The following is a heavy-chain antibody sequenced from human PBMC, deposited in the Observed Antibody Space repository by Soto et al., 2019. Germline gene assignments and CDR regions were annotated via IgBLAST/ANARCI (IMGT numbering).Heavy chain of an antibody. J-gene: IGHJ6*02. CDR2: ISGSGGST. CDR1: GVTFRSYA. D-gene: IGHD2-2*01. Sequence: GGFLRHSCAASGVTFRSYAMSWVRQAPGKGLEWVSAISGSGGSTYYADSVKGRFTISRDNSKNTLYLQMNSLKTEDTAVYYCTNRGDCSSTSCTSTPPLYYYYYYGMDVWGQGTTVTVSS. V-gene: IGHV3-23*01. CDR3: TNRGDCSSTSCTSTPPLYYYYYYGMDV.